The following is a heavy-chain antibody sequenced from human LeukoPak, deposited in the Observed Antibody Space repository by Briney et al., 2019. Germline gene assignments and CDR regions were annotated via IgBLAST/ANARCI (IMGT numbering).Heavy chain of an antibody. J-gene: IGHJ3*02. CDR1: GGSIGTYY. V-gene: IGHV4-59*01. CDR2: IYHTGST. Sequence: SETLSLTCTVSGGSIGTYYWTWIRQPPGKGLERIGFIYHTGSTNYNPSLKSRVTISVDTSKNQFSLKLNSVTAADTAIYYCARIKVSTISAFDIWGQGTMVTVAS. CDR3: ARIKVSTISAFDI. D-gene: IGHD5/OR15-5a*01.